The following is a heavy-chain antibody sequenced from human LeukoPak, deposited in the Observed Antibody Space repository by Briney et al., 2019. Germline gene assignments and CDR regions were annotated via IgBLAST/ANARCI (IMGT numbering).Heavy chain of an antibody. V-gene: IGHV1-2*02. CDR2: MNPNSGDT. CDR1: GCSFTAYF. J-gene: IGHJ3*02. D-gene: IGHD6-25*01. Sequence: ASVKVSCKASGCSFTAYFVHWVRQAPGQGLEWMGRMNPNSGDTNYAQRFQGRVTMTRDTSISTAYMELSRLTSDDTAVYYCARSAIDAFDIWGQGTMVTVSS. CDR3: ARSAIDAFDI.